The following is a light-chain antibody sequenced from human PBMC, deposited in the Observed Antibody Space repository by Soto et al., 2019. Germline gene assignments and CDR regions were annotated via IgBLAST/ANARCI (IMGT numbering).Light chain of an antibody. CDR3: QQRSNWPVT. CDR1: QSVSSY. Sequence: EIVLTQSPGTLSLSPGERATVSCRASQSVSSYLAWYQQKPGQAPRLLIYDASTRATGISARFSGSGSGTDFTLTISSLEPEDFAMYYCQQRSNWPVTFGQGTKVEVK. J-gene: IGKJ1*01. CDR2: DAS. V-gene: IGKV3-11*01.